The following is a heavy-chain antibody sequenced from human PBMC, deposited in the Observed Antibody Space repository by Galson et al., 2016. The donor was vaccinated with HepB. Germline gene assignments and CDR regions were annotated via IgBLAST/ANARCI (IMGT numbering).Heavy chain of an antibody. V-gene: IGHV1-46*01. J-gene: IGHJ4*02. CDR1: GYTFATHV. Sequence: SVKVSCKASGYTFATHVMHWVRQAPGQGLEWLGIINPRDGSPNYAQTFQDRVAMTRDTSTSTVYMELGNLRSEDTAVYYCARGAQVIYYEPDYWGQGTPVTVSS. CDR2: INPRDGSP. D-gene: IGHD3-3*01. CDR3: ARGAQVIYYEPDY.